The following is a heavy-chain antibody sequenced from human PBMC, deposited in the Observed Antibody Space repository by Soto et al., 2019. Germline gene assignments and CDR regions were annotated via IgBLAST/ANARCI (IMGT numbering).Heavy chain of an antibody. CDR3: AREIEDANWFDP. CDR1: GDSISSGGYS. V-gene: IGHV4-30-2*01. CDR2: IYHSGST. Sequence: SETLSITCAVSGDSISSGGYSWSWIRQPPGKGLEWIGYIYHSGSTYYNPSLKSRVTISVDRSKNQFSLKLSSVTAADTAVYYCAREIEDANWFDPWGQGTLVTVSS. J-gene: IGHJ5*02.